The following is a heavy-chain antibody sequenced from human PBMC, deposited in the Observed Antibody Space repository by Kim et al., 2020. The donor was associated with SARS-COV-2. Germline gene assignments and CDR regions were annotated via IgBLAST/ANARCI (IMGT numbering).Heavy chain of an antibody. Sequence: ASVKVSCKASGYTFTGYFMHWVRQAPGQGFECMGWINPNSGGTNYAQKFQGRVTMTRDTSISTAYMELSRLRSDDTAVYYCVRSKIIRGVYDYWGQGTLV. V-gene: IGHV1-2*02. CDR3: VRSKIIRGVYDY. D-gene: IGHD3-10*01. J-gene: IGHJ4*02. CDR1: GYTFTGYF. CDR2: INPNSGGT.